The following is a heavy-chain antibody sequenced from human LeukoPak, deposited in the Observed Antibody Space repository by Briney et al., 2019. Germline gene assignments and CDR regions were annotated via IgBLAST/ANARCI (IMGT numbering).Heavy chain of an antibody. D-gene: IGHD2-2*01. V-gene: IGHV3-30*02. J-gene: IGHJ4*02. CDR2: IRYDGSNK. Sequence: GGSLRLSCAASGFTFSSYGMHWVRQAPGKGLEWVAFIRYDGSNKYYADSVKGRFTISRDNSKNTLYLQMNSLRAEDTAVYYCAKVRYCSITSCFWGQGTLVTVSS. CDR1: GFTFSSYG. CDR3: AKVRYCSITSCF.